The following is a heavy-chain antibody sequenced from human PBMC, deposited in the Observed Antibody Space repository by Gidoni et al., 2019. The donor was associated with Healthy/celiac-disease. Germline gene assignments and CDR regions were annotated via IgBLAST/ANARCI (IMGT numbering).Heavy chain of an antibody. CDR3: AAADILTGYYKNYYGMDV. D-gene: IGHD3-9*01. CDR2: IVVGSGNT. V-gene: IGHV1-58*01. CDR1: GFTFTSSA. J-gene: IGHJ6*02. Sequence: QMQLVQSGPEVKKPGTSVKVSCKASGFTFTSSAVQWVRQARGQRLEWIGWIVVGSGNTNYAQKFQERVTSTRDMSTSTAYMELSSLRSEDTAVYYCAAADILTGYYKNYYGMDVWGQGTTVTVSS.